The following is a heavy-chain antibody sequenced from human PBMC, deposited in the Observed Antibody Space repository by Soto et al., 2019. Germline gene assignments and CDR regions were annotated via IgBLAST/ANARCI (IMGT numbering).Heavy chain of an antibody. CDR2: IKQDGSEK. D-gene: IGHD3-16*01. Sequence: EVQLVESGGGLVQPGGSLRLSCAASGFRFSGYWMAWVRQAPGKGLEWVANIKQDGSEKYYVDSVKGRFTISRDNVKSSLYLQMNSLRAEDTAVYYCARDRDLLWPYYFDYWGQGTLVTVSS. CDR1: GFRFSGYW. CDR3: ARDRDLLWPYYFDY. J-gene: IGHJ4*02. V-gene: IGHV3-7*01.